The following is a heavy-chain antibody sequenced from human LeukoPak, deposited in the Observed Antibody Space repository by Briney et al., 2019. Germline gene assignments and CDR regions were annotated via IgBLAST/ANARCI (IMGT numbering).Heavy chain of an antibody. V-gene: IGHV3-21*01. J-gene: IGHJ3*02. CDR2: ISSSSSYI. CDR1: GFTFSSYS. Sequence: SGGSLRLSCAASGFTFSSYSMNWVRQAPGKGLEWVSSISSSSSYIYYADSVKGRFTISRDNAKNSLYPQMNSLRAEDTAVYYCARDRAEAFDIWGQGTMVTVSS. CDR3: ARDRAEAFDI.